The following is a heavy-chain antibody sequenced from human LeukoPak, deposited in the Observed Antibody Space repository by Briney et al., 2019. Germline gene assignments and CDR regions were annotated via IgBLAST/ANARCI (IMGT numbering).Heavy chain of an antibody. D-gene: IGHD3-16*01. Sequence: PGGSLRLSCTASGFTFGDYAMSWVRQAPGKGLEWVGFIRSKAYGGTTEYAASVKGRFTISRDDSKSIAYLQMNSLRTEDTAVYYCTSDWGTRGFDYSGQGTLVTVSS. CDR1: GFTFGDYA. CDR3: TSDWGTRGFDY. CDR2: IRSKAYGGTT. V-gene: IGHV3-49*04. J-gene: IGHJ4*02.